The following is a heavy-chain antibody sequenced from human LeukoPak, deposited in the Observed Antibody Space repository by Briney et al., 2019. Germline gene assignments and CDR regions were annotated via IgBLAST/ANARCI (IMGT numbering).Heavy chain of an antibody. V-gene: IGHV3-33*08. D-gene: IGHD1-26*01. CDR1: GFTFSSYA. CDR3: ARDPSTWELPDNWFDP. J-gene: IGHJ5*02. CDR2: IWYDGSNK. Sequence: GSLRLSCAASGFTFSSYAMHWVRQAPGKGLEWVAVIWYDGSNKYYADSVKGRFTISRDNSKNTLYLQMNSLRAEDTAVYYCARDPSTWELPDNWFDPWGQGTLVTVSS.